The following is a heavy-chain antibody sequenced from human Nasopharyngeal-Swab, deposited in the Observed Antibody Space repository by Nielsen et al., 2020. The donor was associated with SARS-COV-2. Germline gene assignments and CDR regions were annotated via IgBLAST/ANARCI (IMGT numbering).Heavy chain of an antibody. CDR1: GFTFSSYS. J-gene: IGHJ4*02. V-gene: IGHV3-21*05. Sequence: GGSLRLSCAASGFTFSSYSMNWVRQAPGKGLGGVSHISVSGADIHYGDSVRGRFTISRDNAKKSVYLQMNSLRAEDTAVYYCARRNDFGGPHQFYFEYWGQGTLVTVSS. CDR3: ARRNDFGGPHQFYFEY. D-gene: IGHD3-3*01. CDR2: ISVSGADI.